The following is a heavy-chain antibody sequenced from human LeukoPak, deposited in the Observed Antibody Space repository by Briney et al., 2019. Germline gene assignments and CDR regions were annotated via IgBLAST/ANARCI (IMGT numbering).Heavy chain of an antibody. CDR1: GFTFSCYG. CDR2: IRYDGSNK. D-gene: IGHD1-7*01. Sequence: GGSLRLSCAASGFTFSCYGMHWVRQAPGKGLEWVAFIRYDGSNKYYADSVKGRFTISRDNSKNTLYLQMNGLRAEDTAVYYCARGVKSAIGKWNYVWFDPWGPGTLVTVSS. CDR3: ARGVKSAIGKWNYVWFDP. J-gene: IGHJ5*02. V-gene: IGHV3-30*02.